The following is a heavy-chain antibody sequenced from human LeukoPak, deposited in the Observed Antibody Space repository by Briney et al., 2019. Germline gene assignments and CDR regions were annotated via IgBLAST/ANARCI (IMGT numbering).Heavy chain of an antibody. CDR1: GYTFTSYG. CDR3: ARVLRYCSSTSCYCWFDP. J-gene: IGHJ5*02. V-gene: IGHV1-18*01. D-gene: IGHD2-2*01. CDR2: ISAYNGNT. Sequence: ASVKVSCKASGYTFTSYGISWVRQAPGQGLEWMGWISAYNGNTNYAQKLQGRVTMTTDTSTSTAYMELRSLRFDDTAVYYCARVLRYCSSTSCYCWFDPWGQGTLVTVSS.